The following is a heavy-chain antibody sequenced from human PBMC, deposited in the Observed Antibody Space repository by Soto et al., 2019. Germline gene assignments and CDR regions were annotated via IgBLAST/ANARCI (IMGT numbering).Heavy chain of an antibody. CDR1: GYSFTSYW. J-gene: IGHJ6*02. Sequence: GESLKISCKGSGYSFTSYWIGWVRQMPGKGLEWMGIIYPGDSDTRYSPSFQGQVTISADKSISTAYLQWSSLKASDTAMYYCARLNGSEILVYAIISYYYYGMDVWGQGTTVTVSS. D-gene: IGHD2-8*01. CDR2: IYPGDSDT. CDR3: ARLNGSEILVYAIISYYYYGMDV. V-gene: IGHV5-51*01.